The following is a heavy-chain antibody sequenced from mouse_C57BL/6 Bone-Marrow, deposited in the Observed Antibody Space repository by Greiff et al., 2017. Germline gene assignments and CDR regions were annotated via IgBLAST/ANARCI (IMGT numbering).Heavy chain of an antibody. CDR2: IHPNSGST. Sequence: QVQLQQPGAELVKPGASVKLSCKASGYTFTSYWMHWVKQRPGQGLEWIGMIHPNSGSTNYNEKFKSKATLTVDKSSSTAYMQLSSLTSEDSAVYYCARYGYYGSSVYFDYWGQGTTLTVSS. J-gene: IGHJ2*01. V-gene: IGHV1-64*01. CDR3: ARYGYYGSSVYFDY. D-gene: IGHD1-1*01. CDR1: GYTFTSYW.